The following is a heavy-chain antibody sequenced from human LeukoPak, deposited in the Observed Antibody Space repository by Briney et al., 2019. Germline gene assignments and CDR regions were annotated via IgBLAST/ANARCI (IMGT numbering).Heavy chain of an antibody. CDR2: IDANNGDT. J-gene: IGHJ4*02. V-gene: IGHV1-2*02. CDR3: ARDPSSVTLYFFDY. D-gene: IGHD4-11*01. CDR1: GYTFRGNY. Sequence: ASVKISCKASGYTFRGNYIHWLRQAPGQGLEWMGWIDANNGDTKSAQKFQGRVTMSRDTSISTAFMDLSSLSPDDAAVYYCARDPSSVTLYFFDYWGQGTLVTVSS.